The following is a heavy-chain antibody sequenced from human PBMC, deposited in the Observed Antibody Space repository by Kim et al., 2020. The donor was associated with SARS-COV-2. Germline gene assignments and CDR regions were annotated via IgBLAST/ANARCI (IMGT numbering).Heavy chain of an antibody. CDR2: ISYDGSNK. Sequence: GGSLRLSCAASGFTFSSYAMHWVRQAPGKGLEWVAVISYDGSNKYYADSVKGRFTISRDNSKNTLYLQMNSLRAEDTAVYYCAREGSSGQGPHYFDYWGQGTLVTVSS. CDR3: AREGSSGQGPHYFDY. V-gene: IGHV3-30-3*01. J-gene: IGHJ4*02. D-gene: IGHD6-19*01. CDR1: GFTFSSYA.